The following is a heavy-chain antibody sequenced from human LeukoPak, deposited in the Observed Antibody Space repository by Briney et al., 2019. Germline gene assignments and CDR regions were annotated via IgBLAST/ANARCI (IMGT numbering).Heavy chain of an antibody. CDR2: ISAYKGNP. V-gene: IGHV1-18*04. J-gene: IGHJ4*02. CDR3: ARGPIRYCGGDCLGY. CDR1: GYTFITYG. D-gene: IGHD2-21*02. Sequence: ASVKVSCKASGYTFITYGITWVRQAPGQGLEWMGWISAYKGNPDYAQKFQGRVTMTTDTSTSTAYMELRSLRSDDTAVYYCARGPIRYCGGDCLGYWGQGTLVTVSS.